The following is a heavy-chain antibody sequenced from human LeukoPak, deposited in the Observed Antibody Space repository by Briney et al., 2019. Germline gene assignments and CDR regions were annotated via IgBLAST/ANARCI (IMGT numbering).Heavy chain of an antibody. J-gene: IGHJ4*02. CDR3: ARQSGPYASRWFDY. Sequence: SETLTLTCTVSGGSISSSSYYWAWIRQPPGKGLEWIGSIYYSGSTYYNPSLESRVTISVDTSKKQFSLKLSSVTAADTAVYYCARQSGPYASRWFDYWGQGTLVTVSS. D-gene: IGHD6-13*01. V-gene: IGHV4-39*01. CDR2: IYYSGST. CDR1: GGSISSSSYY.